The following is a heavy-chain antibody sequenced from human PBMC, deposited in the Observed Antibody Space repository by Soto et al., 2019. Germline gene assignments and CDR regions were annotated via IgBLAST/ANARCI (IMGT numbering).Heavy chain of an antibody. CDR2: ISFDGSNK. V-gene: IGHV3-30-3*01. J-gene: IGHJ6*02. Sequence: QMQLVESGGGVVQPGESLRLSCAASGFNSNYYPMHWVRQTPGKGLEWVAVISFDGSNKFYADSVKGRFTISKDNSKNMLYLQMNSVRPEDAAVYYCARLPGALVAVLYIYPLDGREALSDVDVWGQGTTVSVSS. D-gene: IGHD6-19*01. CDR3: ARLPGALVAVLYIYPLDGREALSDVDV. CDR1: GFNSNYYP.